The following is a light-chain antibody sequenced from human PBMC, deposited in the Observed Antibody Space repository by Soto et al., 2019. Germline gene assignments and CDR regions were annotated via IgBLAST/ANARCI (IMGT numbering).Light chain of an antibody. CDR1: SCNIGSNY. CDR2: RNS. V-gene: IGLV1-47*01. J-gene: IGLJ2*01. CDR3: AAWDDSLSGVV. Sequence: QAVVTQPPSASGTPGQRVTISCSGSSCNIGSNYVYWYQQLPGTVPQLLIYRNSERPSGVPDRFSGSKSGTSASLAISGLRSEDEADYYCAAWDDSLSGVVFGGGTQLTVL.